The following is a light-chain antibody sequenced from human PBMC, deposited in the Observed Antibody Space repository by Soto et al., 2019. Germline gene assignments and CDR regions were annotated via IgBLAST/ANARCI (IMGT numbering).Light chain of an antibody. J-gene: IGKJ5*01. CDR1: QSVTTI. V-gene: IGKV3-20*01. CDR2: GAS. CDR3: QQYGGSPIA. Sequence: IVLTQSPGTLSLSPGERVTLSCRASQSVTTILAWYQHKPGQAPTRLMSGASNRASGVPVRFSGSGSGTDFTLTLTRLEPEDFALYYCQQYGGSPIAFGLGTRLEI.